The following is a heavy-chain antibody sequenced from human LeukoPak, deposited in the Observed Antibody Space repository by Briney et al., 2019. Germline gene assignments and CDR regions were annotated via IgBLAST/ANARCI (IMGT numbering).Heavy chain of an antibody. CDR3: ARWVGATYFDY. J-gene: IGHJ4*02. CDR1: GGSICRYY. D-gene: IGHD1-26*01. V-gene: IGHV4-59*08. Sequence: SGSLSLTCTVSGGSICRYYWSWVRQPPGKGLECGGDIYYSGSTNYNHSPKRQVTISVATSKNQFSLKLSPVTAADTAVYYCARWVGATYFDYWGQGTLVTVSS. CDR2: IYYSGST.